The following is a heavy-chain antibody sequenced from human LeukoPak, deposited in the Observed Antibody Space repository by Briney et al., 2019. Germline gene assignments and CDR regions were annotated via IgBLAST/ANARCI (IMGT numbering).Heavy chain of an antibody. D-gene: IGHD6-13*01. V-gene: IGHV3-23*01. CDR2: ISGSGGST. CDR3: AKDRSYSSSWYYYYGMDV. J-gene: IGHJ6*02. Sequence: GGSLRLSCAAFGFTFSSYAMSWVRQAPGKGLEWVSAISGSGGSTYYADSVKGRFTISRDNSKNTLYLQMNSLRAEDTAVYYCAKDRSYSSSWYYYYGMDVWGQGTTVTVSS. CDR1: GFTFSSYA.